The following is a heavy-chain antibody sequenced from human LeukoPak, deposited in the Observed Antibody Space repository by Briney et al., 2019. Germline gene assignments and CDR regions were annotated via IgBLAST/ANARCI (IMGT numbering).Heavy chain of an antibody. V-gene: IGHV3-49*04. D-gene: IGHD2-15*01. J-gene: IGHJ4*02. CDR1: GFTFSDYW. Sequence: GGSLRLSCAASGFTFSDYWMTWVRQAPGKGREWVGFIRSKAYGGTTEYAASVKGRFTISRDDSKSIAYLQMNSLKTEDTAVYYCTTGVVVAATRGFGYWGQGTLVTVSS. CDR3: TTGVVVAATRGFGY. CDR2: IRSKAYGGTT.